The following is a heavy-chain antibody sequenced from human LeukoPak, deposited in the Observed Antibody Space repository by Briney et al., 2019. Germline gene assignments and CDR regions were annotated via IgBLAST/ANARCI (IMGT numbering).Heavy chain of an antibody. CDR2: ISGDGGST. V-gene: IGHV3-43*02. CDR1: GFTFDDYA. D-gene: IGHD3-22*01. J-gene: IGHJ4*02. Sequence: GGSQRLSCAASGFTFDDYAMHWVRQPPGKGLEWVSLISGDGGSTYYADSVKGRFTISRDNSKNSLYLQMNSLRTEDTALYYCAKDLGDPRYYYDSSGSLDYWGQGTLVTVSS. CDR3: AKDLGDPRYYYDSSGSLDY.